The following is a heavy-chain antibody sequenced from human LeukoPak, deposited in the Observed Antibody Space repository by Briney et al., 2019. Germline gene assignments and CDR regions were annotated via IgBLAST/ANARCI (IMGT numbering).Heavy chain of an antibody. CDR1: GYSLTSYW. V-gene: IGHV5-51*01. D-gene: IGHD3-22*01. J-gene: IGHJ5*02. CDR3: ARGPPGLYYDSSGLSNWFDP. Sequence: PGESLQISCQGSGYSLTSYWIGWVRQLPGKGLEWMGIIYPGDSDTRYSPSFQGQVTISADKSISTAYLQWSSLKASDTAMYYCARGPPGLYYDSSGLSNWFDPWGQGTLVTVSS. CDR2: IYPGDSDT.